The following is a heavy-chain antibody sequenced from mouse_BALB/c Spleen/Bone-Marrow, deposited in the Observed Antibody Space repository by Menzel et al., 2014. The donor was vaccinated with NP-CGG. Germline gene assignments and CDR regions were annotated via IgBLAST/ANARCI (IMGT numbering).Heavy chain of an antibody. V-gene: IGHV5-12*02. J-gene: IGHJ3*01. D-gene: IGHD2-2*01. Sequence: EVNLVESGGGLVQPGGPLKLSCATSGFTFSDYYMYWVRQTPEKRLEWVAYIRNGGGSTYYPDTVKGRFTISRDNAKNTLYLQMSRLKSEDTAMYYCARQGIYYGYDPFAYWGQGTLVTVS. CDR3: ARQGIYYGYDPFAY. CDR1: GFTFSDYY. CDR2: IRNGGGST.